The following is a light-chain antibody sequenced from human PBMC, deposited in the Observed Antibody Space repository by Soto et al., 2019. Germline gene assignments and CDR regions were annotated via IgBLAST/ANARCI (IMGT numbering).Light chain of an antibody. J-gene: IGLJ1*01. CDR1: SSNIGAGYE. V-gene: IGLV1-40*01. CDR3: QSYYRILSVYV. CDR2: ENN. Sequence: QSVLTQPPSVSEAPGQRVTISCTGSSSNIGAGYEAHWYQQFPGTAPKLLIYENNNRPSGVPDRFTGSKSGTSASLAITGIQAEDEAEYYCQSYYRILSVYVFGTGTKVTVL.